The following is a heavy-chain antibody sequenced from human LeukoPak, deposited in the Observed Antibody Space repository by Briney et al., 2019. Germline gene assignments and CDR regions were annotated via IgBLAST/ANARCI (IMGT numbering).Heavy chain of an antibody. V-gene: IGHV4-4*07. D-gene: IGHD3-10*01. CDR1: GGSISSYY. CDR3: ARAGFGLAPHRGTPFDY. J-gene: IGHJ4*02. CDR2: IYTSGTT. Sequence: SETLSLTCTVSGGSISSYYWSWIRQPAGKGLEWIGRIYTSGTTHYNPSLKSRVTMSVDTSKNQFSLNLSSVTAADTAVYYCARAGFGLAPHRGTPFDYWGQGTLVTVSS.